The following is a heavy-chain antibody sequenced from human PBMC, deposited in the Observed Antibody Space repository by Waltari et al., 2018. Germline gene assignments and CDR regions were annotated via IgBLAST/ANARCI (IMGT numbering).Heavy chain of an antibody. V-gene: IGHV1-2*02. Sequence: QVQLVQSGAEVKKPGASVKVSCKASGYTFTGYYMHWVRQAPGQGLEWMGWINPNSGGTNYAQKFQGRVTMTRNTSISTAYMELSSLRSEDTAVYYCARVLLWFGELSDYYYGMDVWGQGTTVTVSS. CDR2: INPNSGGT. J-gene: IGHJ6*02. CDR3: ARVLLWFGELSDYYYGMDV. CDR1: GYTFTGYY. D-gene: IGHD3-10*01.